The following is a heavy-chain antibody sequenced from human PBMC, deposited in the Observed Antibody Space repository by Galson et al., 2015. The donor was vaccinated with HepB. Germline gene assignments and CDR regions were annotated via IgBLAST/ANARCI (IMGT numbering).Heavy chain of an antibody. V-gene: IGHV3-23*01. D-gene: IGHD3-3*01. CDR1: GFTFSSYA. CDR3: AKSLAVAYYDFWSGYYSAFDI. CDR2: ISGSGGST. J-gene: IGHJ3*02. Sequence: SLRLSCAASGFTFSSYAMSWVRQAPGKGLEWVSAISGSGGSTYYADSVKGRFTISRDNSKNTLYLQMNSLRAEDTAVYYCAKSLAVAYYDFWSGYYSAFDIWGQGTMVTVSS.